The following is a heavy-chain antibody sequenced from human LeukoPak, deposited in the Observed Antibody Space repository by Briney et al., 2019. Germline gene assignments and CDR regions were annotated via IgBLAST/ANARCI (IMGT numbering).Heavy chain of an antibody. CDR2: ISNDERNK. J-gene: IGHJ4*02. CDR1: GFTFHNFA. V-gene: IGHV3-30*04. Sequence: GGSLRLSCEASGFTFHNFAMHWVRQAPGKGLEGVAVISNDERNKYYTDSVKGRFPISRDNSKSTVYLQMNSLRPEDTAVYYCARPSPPGDGYNPCDYWGPGALVIVS. CDR3: ARPSPPGDGYNPCDY. D-gene: IGHD5-24*01.